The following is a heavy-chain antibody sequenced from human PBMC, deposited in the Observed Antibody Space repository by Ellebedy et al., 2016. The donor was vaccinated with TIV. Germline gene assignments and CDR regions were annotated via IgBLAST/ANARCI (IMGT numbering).Heavy chain of an antibody. CDR2: ISSSRQTI. J-gene: IGHJ5*01. D-gene: IGHD3/OR15-3a*01. Sequence: GGSLRLSXTLSGLSSTTYSLNWVRRAPGKGLEWVAYISSSRQTISYADSVRGRFTISRDNDKNSLYLQMNNLRAEDTAVYFCARDRYLIGLPGTGFDSWGQGTLVTVSS. CDR3: ARDRYLIGLPGTGFDS. V-gene: IGHV3-48*04. CDR1: GLSSTTYS.